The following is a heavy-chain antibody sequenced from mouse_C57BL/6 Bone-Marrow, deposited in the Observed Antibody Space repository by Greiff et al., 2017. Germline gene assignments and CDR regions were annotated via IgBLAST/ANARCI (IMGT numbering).Heavy chain of an antibody. CDR3: ARGRDAYFDY. CDR1: GYTFTSYW. V-gene: IGHV1-64*01. J-gene: IGHJ2*01. D-gene: IGHD3-3*01. Sequence: QVHVKQPGAELVKPGASVKLSCKASGYTFTSYWMHWVKQRPGQGLEWIGMIHPISGSTNYNEKFKSKATLTVDKSSSPAYMQLSSLTSEDSAVYYCARGRDAYFDYWGQGTTRTVSS. CDR2: IHPISGST.